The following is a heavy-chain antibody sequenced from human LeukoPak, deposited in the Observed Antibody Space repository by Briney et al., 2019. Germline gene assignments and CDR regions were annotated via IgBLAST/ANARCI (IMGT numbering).Heavy chain of an antibody. Sequence: PSGTLSLTCAVSGGSISSSNWWSWVRQPPGKGLEWIGEIYHSGSTNYNPSLKSRVTISVDKSKNQFSLKLSSVTAADTAVYYSAIWGGSSGWYRSPLAAFDIWGQGTMVTVSS. CDR1: GGSISSSNW. J-gene: IGHJ3*02. CDR3: AIWGGSSGWYRSPLAAFDI. V-gene: IGHV4-4*02. CDR2: IYHSGST. D-gene: IGHD6-19*01.